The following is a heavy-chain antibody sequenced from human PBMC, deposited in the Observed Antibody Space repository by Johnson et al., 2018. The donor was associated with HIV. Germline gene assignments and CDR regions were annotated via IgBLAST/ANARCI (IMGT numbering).Heavy chain of an antibody. V-gene: IGHV3-30-3*01. CDR2: ISYDGSNK. CDR3: AREDVSGGYAGTLDI. J-gene: IGHJ3*02. D-gene: IGHD5-12*01. Sequence: QVQLVESGGGVVQPGRSLRLFQPGRSLRLSCPTSSSYVRVRQAPGKGLEWMAVISYDGSNKYYADSVKGRFTISRDKSTNTRYLQMNGLRAEDKAVYYCAREDVSGGYAGTLDIWGKGTLVTVSS. CDR1: RLSCPTSSS.